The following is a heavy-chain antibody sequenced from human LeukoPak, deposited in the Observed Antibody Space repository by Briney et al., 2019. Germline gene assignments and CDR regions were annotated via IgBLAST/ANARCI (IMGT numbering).Heavy chain of an antibody. V-gene: IGHV3-74*01. CDR3: ARVVVVTGVESSYFDL. Sequence: GGSLRLSCAASGFSFTNYWMHWVRQAPGKGLVWVSHINSDGSATRYADSVKGRFTISRDNAMNTLYLQMNSLRLEDTAVYYCARVVVVTGVESSYFDLWGRGTLVTVSS. CDR1: GFSFTNYW. J-gene: IGHJ2*01. CDR2: INSDGSAT. D-gene: IGHD2-21*02.